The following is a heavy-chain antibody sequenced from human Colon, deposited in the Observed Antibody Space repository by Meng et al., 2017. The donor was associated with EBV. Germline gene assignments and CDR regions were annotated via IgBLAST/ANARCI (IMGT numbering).Heavy chain of an antibody. J-gene: IGHJ5*01. CDR2: IFYSGNT. CDR3: ARERGGVTRDFDS. Sequence: LQRPESGPGLLKPSETLSLTCSVPGDSITTNGYYGGWIRQSPGKGLEWIGSIFYSGNTYFNPSLKTRVTISVDTSKNQFSLKLSSVTAADTAIYYCARERGGVTRDFDSWGQGALVTVSS. CDR1: GDSITTNGYY. V-gene: IGHV4-39*07. D-gene: IGHD2-21*02.